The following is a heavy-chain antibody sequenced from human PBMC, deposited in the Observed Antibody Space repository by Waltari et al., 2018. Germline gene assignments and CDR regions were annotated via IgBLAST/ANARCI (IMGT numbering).Heavy chain of an antibody. J-gene: IGHJ4*02. CDR1: GGSFSGYY. D-gene: IGHD3-3*02. Sequence: QVQLQQWGAGLLKPSETLSLTCAVYGGSFSGYYWSWIRQPPGKGLEWIGEINHSGSTNYNPSLKSRVTISVDTSKNQFSLRLSSVTAADTAVYYCVTVGSSIQAFDYFDNWGQGTLVTVSS. CDR2: INHSGST. V-gene: IGHV4-34*01. CDR3: VTVGSSIQAFDYFDN.